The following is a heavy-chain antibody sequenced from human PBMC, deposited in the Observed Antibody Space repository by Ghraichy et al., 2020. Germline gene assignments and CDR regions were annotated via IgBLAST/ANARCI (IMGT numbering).Heavy chain of an antibody. Sequence: GGSLRLSCVASGFSFSSYAMSWVRQAPGKGLEWVSAISGSGGSTYYADSVKGRFTISRDNSKNTVSLQMNSLRAEDTAVYYCASRRGYGVYDPFDYWGQGTLVTVSS. D-gene: IGHD5/OR15-5a*01. V-gene: IGHV3-23*01. J-gene: IGHJ4*02. CDR3: ASRRGYGVYDPFDY. CDR1: GFSFSSYA. CDR2: ISGSGGST.